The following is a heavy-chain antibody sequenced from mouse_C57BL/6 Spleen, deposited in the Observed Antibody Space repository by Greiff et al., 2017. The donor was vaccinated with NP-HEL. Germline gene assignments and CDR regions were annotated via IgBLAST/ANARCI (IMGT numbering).Heavy chain of an antibody. CDR2: IDPSDSYT. Sequence: VQLQQPGAELVMPGASVKLSCKASGYTFTSYWMHWVKQRPGQGLEWIGEIDPSDSYTNYNQKFKGKSTLTVDKSSSTAYMQLSSLTSEDSAVYYCARGRDSSGYIFDYWGQGTTLTVSS. CDR1: GYTFTSYW. J-gene: IGHJ2*01. CDR3: ARGRDSSGYIFDY. D-gene: IGHD3-2*02. V-gene: IGHV1-69*01.